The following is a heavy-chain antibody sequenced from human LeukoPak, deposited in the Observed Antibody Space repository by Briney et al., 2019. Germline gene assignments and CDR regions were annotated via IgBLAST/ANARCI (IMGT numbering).Heavy chain of an antibody. J-gene: IGHJ6*03. CDR3: ARDQGSLPVWFYYYMDV. V-gene: IGHV3-30*01. D-gene: IGHD3-16*01. Sequence: QPGGSLRLSCVASGFTFSSYAMPWVRQAPGKGLEWLAVISYDGTNKYYADSVKGRFTISRDNSKNTLYLQMNSLRDEDTAVYYCARDQGSLPVWFYYYMDVWGSGTTVTVSS. CDR1: GFTFSSYA. CDR2: ISYDGTNK.